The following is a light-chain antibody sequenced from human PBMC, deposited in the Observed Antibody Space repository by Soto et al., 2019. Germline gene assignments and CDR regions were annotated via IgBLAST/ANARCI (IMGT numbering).Light chain of an antibody. Sequence: DIVMTQSPSTLSVSPGERATLSCWASQSVTRYLVWYQQKPGQAPRLLIYGASTRATGIPARFSGSGSGTEFTLTISSLQSEDFAVYYCQQYNNWPLPFGGGTKVAIK. CDR1: QSVTRY. J-gene: IGKJ4*01. CDR2: GAS. V-gene: IGKV3D-15*01. CDR3: QQYNNWPLP.